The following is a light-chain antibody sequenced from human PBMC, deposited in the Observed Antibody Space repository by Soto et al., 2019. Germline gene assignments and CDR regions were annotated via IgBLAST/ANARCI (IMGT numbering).Light chain of an antibody. V-gene: IGLV2-14*01. CDR2: EVS. CDR3: SSSAATSSLV. Sequence: QSALTQPASVSGSPGQSITMSCTGSSSDIGTYNFVSWYQQHADKAPRLILYEVSNRPSGVSSRFSGSKSGNSASLTISGLQPEAEAHYFCSSSAATSSLVFGGGTKLTVL. CDR1: SSDIGTYNF. J-gene: IGLJ3*02.